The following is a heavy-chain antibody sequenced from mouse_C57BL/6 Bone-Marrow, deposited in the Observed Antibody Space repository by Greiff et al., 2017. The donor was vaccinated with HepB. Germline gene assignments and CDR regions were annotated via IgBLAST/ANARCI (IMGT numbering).Heavy chain of an antibody. V-gene: IGHV7-3*01. CDR2: IRNKANGYTT. CDR3: ARYISLDYDYFDY. Sequence: EVHLVESGGGLVQPGGSLSLSCAASGFTFTDYYMSWVRQPPGKALEWLGFIRNKANGYTTEYSASVKGRFTISRDNSQSILYLQMNALRAEDSATYYCARYISLDYDYFDYWGQGTTLTVSS. D-gene: IGHD2-4*01. CDR1: GFTFTDYY. J-gene: IGHJ2*01.